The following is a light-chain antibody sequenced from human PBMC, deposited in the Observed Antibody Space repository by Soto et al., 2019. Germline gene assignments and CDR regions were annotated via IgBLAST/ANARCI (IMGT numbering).Light chain of an antibody. Sequence: QSVLTQPASVSGSPGQSITISCTGTSSDVGGYNYVSWYQQHPGKAPKLMIYDVSNRPSGVSNHFSGSKYGNTASLTISGLQAEDEADYYCSSYTSSSTPVFGGGTKLTVL. J-gene: IGLJ2*01. CDR2: DVS. CDR1: SSDVGGYNY. CDR3: SSYTSSSTPV. V-gene: IGLV2-14*01.